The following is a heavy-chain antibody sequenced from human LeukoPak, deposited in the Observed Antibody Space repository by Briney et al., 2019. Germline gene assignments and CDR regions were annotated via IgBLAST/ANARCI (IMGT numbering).Heavy chain of an antibody. CDR2: ISGSGGST. V-gene: IGHV3-23*01. CDR1: GFTFSSYA. Sequence: GGSLRLSCAASGFTFSSYATSWVRQAPGKGLEWVSAISGSGGSTYYADSVKGRFTISRDNSKNTLYLQMNSLRAEDTAVYYCARDRAQYDFWSGYFDYWGQGTLVTVSS. J-gene: IGHJ4*02. D-gene: IGHD3-3*01. CDR3: ARDRAQYDFWSGYFDY.